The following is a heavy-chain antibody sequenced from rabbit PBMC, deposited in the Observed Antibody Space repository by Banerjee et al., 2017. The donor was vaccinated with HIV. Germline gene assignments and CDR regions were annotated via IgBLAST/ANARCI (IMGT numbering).Heavy chain of an antibody. V-gene: IGHV1S40*01. D-gene: IGHD1-1*01. Sequence: QSLEESGGDLVKPGASLTLTCTASGFSFSSSYYMCWVRQAPGKGLEWIGCIYAGSSGSTYYASWAKGRFAISKTSSTTVTLQMTSLTAADTATYFCARDDYYSYDSSGYGPTRLDLWGQGTLVTVS. CDR2: IYAGSSGST. CDR3: ARDDYYSYDSSGYGPTRLDL. CDR1: GFSFSSSYY. J-gene: IGHJ3*01.